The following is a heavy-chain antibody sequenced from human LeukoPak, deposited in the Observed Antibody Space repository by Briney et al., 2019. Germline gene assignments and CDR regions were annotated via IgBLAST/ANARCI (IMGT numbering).Heavy chain of an antibody. CDR3: ARGIRLSGWQYYFDY. CDR1: GFTLSTYA. Sequence: GGSLRLSCAASGFTLSTYAMSWVRQAPGKGLEWDSAISGSYDSTYYADSVKGRFTISRDNSKNTLFLQMNSLRAEDTAVYYCARGIRLSGWQYYFDYWGQGTLVTVSS. V-gene: IGHV3-23*01. J-gene: IGHJ4*02. D-gene: IGHD6-19*01. CDR2: ISGSYDST.